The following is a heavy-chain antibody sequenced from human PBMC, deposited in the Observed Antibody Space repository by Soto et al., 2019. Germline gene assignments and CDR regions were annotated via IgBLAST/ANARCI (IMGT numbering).Heavy chain of an antibody. J-gene: IGHJ4*02. Sequence: QVQLVQSGAEMKKPGSSVKVSCQSSGGTFNTYAMNWVRQAPGPGPEWMGDISPMFGAANYAPKFQGRVSITAAEPTGTSYMQLSSLTSEDTALYFCAREVQVHTPAFVYWGQGTLVTVSS. CDR1: GGTFNTYA. CDR2: ISPMFGAA. V-gene: IGHV1-69*19. CDR3: AREVQVHTPAFVY. D-gene: IGHD3-10*01.